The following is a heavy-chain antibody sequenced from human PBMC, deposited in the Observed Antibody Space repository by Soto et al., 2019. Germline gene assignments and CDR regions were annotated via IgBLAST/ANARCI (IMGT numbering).Heavy chain of an antibody. V-gene: IGHV3-30-3*01. Sequence: QVQLVESGGGVVQPGRSLRLSCAASGFTFSSYAMHWVRQAPGKGLEWVAVISYDGSNKYYADSMKGRFTISRDNSKNTLYLQMNSLRAEDTAVYYCARGGSIAARLFDYWGQGTLVTVSS. J-gene: IGHJ4*02. CDR3: ARGGSIAARLFDY. D-gene: IGHD6-6*01. CDR2: ISYDGSNK. CDR1: GFTFSSYA.